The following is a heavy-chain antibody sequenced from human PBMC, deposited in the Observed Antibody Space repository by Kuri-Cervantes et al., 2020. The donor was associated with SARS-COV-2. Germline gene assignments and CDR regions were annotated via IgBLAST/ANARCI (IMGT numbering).Heavy chain of an antibody. CDR2: IYYSGST. Sequence: SETLSLTCTVSGGSISSSSYYWGWIRQPPGKGLEWIGSIYYSGSTNYNPSLKSRVAMSVDASKKQFSLRLTSVTAADTAVYYCAADPARGNYAFWGQGALVTVSS. CDR3: AADPARGNYAF. D-gene: IGHD1-7*01. V-gene: IGHV4-39*07. CDR1: GGSISSSSYY. J-gene: IGHJ4*02.